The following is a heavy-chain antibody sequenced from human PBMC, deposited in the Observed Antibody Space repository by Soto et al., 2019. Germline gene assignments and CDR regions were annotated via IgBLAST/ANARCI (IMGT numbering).Heavy chain of an antibody. CDR2: INPNSGGT. CDR3: ARDLIAARWNYYYYGMDV. CDR1: GYTFTGYY. Sequence: GASVKVSCKASGYTFTGYYMHWVRQAPGQGLEWMGWINPNSGGTNYAQKFQGWVTMTRDTSISTAYMELSRLRSDDTAVYYCARDLIAARWNYYYYGMDVWGQGTTVTVSS. V-gene: IGHV1-2*04. D-gene: IGHD6-6*01. J-gene: IGHJ6*02.